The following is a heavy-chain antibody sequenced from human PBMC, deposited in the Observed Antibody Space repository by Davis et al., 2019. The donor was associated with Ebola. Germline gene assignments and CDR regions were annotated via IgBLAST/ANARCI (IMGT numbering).Heavy chain of an antibody. D-gene: IGHD3-3*01. CDR1: GFTFSSYA. CDR2: ISYDGSNK. V-gene: IGHV3-30-3*01. CDR3: ARGYYDFWSGYYWSYGMDV. J-gene: IGHJ6*02. Sequence: GESLKISCAASGFTFSSYAMHWVRQAPGKGLEWVAVISYDGSNKYYADSVKGRFTISRDNSKNTLYLQMNSLRAEDTAVYYCARGYYDFWSGYYWSYGMDVWGQGTTVTVSS.